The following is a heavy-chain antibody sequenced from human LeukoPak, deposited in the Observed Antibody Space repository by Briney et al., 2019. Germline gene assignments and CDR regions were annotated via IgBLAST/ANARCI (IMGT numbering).Heavy chain of an antibody. V-gene: IGHV4-31*03. CDR3: AREAPPVGGIDY. Sequence: PSQTLSLTCTVSGGSISSGGYYWSWIRQHPGKGLEWIGYIYYSGSAYYNPSLKSRVTISVDTSKNQFSLKLSSVTAADTAVYYCAREAPPVGGIDYWGQGTLVTVSS. CDR1: GGSISSGGYY. J-gene: IGHJ4*02. CDR2: IYYSGSA. D-gene: IGHD2-15*01.